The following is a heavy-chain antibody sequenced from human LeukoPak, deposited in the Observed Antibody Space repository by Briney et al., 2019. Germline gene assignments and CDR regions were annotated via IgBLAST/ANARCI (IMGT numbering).Heavy chain of an antibody. CDR3: ARHRDYYDT. CDR2: IYSSGSA. Sequence: SETLSLTCTVSGSSINNNFWTWIRQPPGKGLEWIGYIYSSGSANYNPSIKSRVIISGDTSKNQISLKLPSVTAADTAVYFCARHRDYYDTWGRGTLVTVSS. J-gene: IGHJ4*01. CDR1: GSSINNNF. D-gene: IGHD3-22*01. V-gene: IGHV4-59*08.